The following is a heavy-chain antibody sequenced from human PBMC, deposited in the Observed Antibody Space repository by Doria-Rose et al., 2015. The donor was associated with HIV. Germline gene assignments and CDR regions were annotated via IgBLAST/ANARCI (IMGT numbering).Heavy chain of an antibody. V-gene: IGHV2-26*01. CDR2: IFSDDDR. D-gene: IGHD6-13*01. CDR1: GVSLSSPGMG. J-gene: IGHJ4*02. Sequence: QVTLRESGPVLVKPTETLTLTCTVSGVSLSSPGMGVSWIRQPPGKALEWLANIFSDDDRSYITSLKSRLTVSMGTSKSQVVLTMTDMDPVDTATYYCARIKSSRWYHKYYFDFWGQGTLVIVSA. CDR3: ARIKSSRWYHKYYFDF.